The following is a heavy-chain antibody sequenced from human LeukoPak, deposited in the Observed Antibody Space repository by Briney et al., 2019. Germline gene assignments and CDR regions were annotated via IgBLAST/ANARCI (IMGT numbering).Heavy chain of an antibody. V-gene: IGHV3-74*01. D-gene: IGHD6-13*01. Sequence: GGSLRLSCAASGFIFSSYWMHWVRHAPGKGLVWVSRINTDGTSTSYADSVKGRFTISRDNAKNTLYLQMNSLRAEDTAVYYCARGSAAGTGDYWGQGTLVTVSS. CDR3: ARGSAAGTGDY. CDR2: INTDGTST. J-gene: IGHJ4*02. CDR1: GFIFSSYW.